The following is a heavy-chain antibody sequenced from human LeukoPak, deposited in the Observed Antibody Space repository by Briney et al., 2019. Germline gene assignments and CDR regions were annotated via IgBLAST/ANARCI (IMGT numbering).Heavy chain of an antibody. CDR1: GFTFSNYA. CDR3: AKDLYDNGWYNYFDP. J-gene: IGHJ5*02. D-gene: IGHD6-19*01. V-gene: IGHV3-23*01. CDR2: ISGGSST. Sequence: GGSLRLSCAASGFTFSNYAMSWVRQAPGKGLEWVAAISGGSSTNHADSVKGRFTISRDNSKNTLFLQMNSLRAEDAAVYYCAKDLYDNGWYNYFDPWGQGALVTVSS.